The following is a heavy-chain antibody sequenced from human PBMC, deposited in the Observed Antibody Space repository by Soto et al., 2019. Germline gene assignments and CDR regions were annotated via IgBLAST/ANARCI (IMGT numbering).Heavy chain of an antibody. V-gene: IGHV3-30-3*01. Sequence: PGGSLRLSCAASGFTFSSYAMHWVRQAPGKGLEWVAVISYDGSNKYYADSVEGRFTISRDNSKNTLYLQMNSLRAEDTAVYYCARDRKEYYYYYGMDVWGQGTTVTVSS. CDR2: ISYDGSNK. CDR3: ARDRKEYYYYYGMDV. J-gene: IGHJ6*02. CDR1: GFTFSSYA.